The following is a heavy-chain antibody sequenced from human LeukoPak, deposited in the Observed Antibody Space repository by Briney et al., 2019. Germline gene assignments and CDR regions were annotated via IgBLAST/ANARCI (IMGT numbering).Heavy chain of an antibody. CDR3: ASRVAGTGFDY. J-gene: IGHJ4*02. CDR2: IIPIFGTA. V-gene: IGHV1-69*13. D-gene: IGHD6-19*01. CDR1: GGTLSSYA. Sequence: ASVKVSCEASGGTLSSYAISWVRQAPGQGLEWMGGIIPIFGTANYAQKFQGRVTITADESTSTAYMELSSLRSEDTAVYYCASRVAGTGFDYWGQGTLVTVSS.